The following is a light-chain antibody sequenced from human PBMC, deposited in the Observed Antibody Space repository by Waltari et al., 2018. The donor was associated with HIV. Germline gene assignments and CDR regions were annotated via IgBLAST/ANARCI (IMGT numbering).Light chain of an antibody. CDR2: AAS. J-gene: IGKJ4*01. CDR3: QQYSDWPPFT. V-gene: IGKV3-15*01. CDR1: HSVRSG. Sequence: EILMSQAPATLSVSPGGRATLSCRVSHSVRSGLACYHRNAGQPPTLLISAASTLATGIPARFSGSGSVKEFTLTISSLQSEDFAVYYCQQYSDWPPFTFGGGTKVEIK.